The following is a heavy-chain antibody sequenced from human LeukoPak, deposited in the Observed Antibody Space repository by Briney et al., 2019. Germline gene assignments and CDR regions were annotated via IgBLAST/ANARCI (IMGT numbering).Heavy chain of an antibody. CDR3: ARDYYDSSGGRFDY. J-gene: IGHJ4*02. Sequence: PGRSLRLSCPASGFTFSSFAMRWVRQAPPQGLECVAVISYDGNNKYYADSVKGRFTVSRDNSKNTLYLQMDSLRAEDTAVYFCARDYYDSSGGRFDYWGRGTLVTVSP. CDR2: ISYDGNNK. D-gene: IGHD3-22*01. CDR1: GFTFSSFA. V-gene: IGHV3-30-3*01.